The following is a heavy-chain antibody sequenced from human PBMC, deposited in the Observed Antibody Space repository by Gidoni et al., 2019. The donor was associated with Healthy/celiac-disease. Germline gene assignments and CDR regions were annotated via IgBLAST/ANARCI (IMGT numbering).Heavy chain of an antibody. CDR1: GYTFTNYG. V-gene: IGHV1-18*01. CDR2: ISAYNGNT. Sequence: QVQLVQSGAEVKKPGASVKVSCKASGYTFTNYGISWVRQAPGQGLEWMGWISAYNGNTNYAQKFQGRVTMTTDTSTSTAYMELRSLRSDDTAVYYCARVGYDTCGYHDDFYYYMDVWGKGTTVTVS. J-gene: IGHJ6*03. D-gene: IGHD3-22*01. CDR3: ARVGYDTCGYHDDFYYYMDV.